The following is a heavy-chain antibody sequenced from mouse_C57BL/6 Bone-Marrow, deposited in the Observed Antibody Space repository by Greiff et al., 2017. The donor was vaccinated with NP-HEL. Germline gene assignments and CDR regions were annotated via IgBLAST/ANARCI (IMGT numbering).Heavy chain of an antibody. J-gene: IGHJ2*01. Sequence: EVMLVESGGGLVQPGGSMKLSCVASGFTFSNYWMNWVRQSPEKGLEWVAQIRLKSDNYATHYAESVKGRFTISRDDSKSSVYLQMNNLRAEDTGIYYCTGGGFYYVDYWGQGTTLTVSS. CDR2: IRLKSDNYAT. CDR1: GFTFSNYW. V-gene: IGHV6-3*01. CDR3: TGGGFYYVDY.